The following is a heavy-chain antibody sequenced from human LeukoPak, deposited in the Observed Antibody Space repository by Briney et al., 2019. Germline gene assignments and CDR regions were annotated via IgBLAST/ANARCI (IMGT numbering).Heavy chain of an antibody. CDR2: ISHRGST. D-gene: IGHD6-19*01. CDR1: GGSFSGYY. V-gene: IGHV4-34*01. Sequence: SETLSLTCAVYGGSFSGYYWGWIRQPPGKGLEWIAEISHRGSTNYNPSLKSRLTISVDTSKNQLSLMVSSVTAADTAMYYCARGRSRGWYNDAFDIWGQGTMVIVSS. J-gene: IGHJ3*02. CDR3: ARGRSRGWYNDAFDI.